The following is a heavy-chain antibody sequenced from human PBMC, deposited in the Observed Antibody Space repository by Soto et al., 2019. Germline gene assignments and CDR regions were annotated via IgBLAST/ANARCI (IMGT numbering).Heavy chain of an antibody. CDR3: GRSYYDSTGFAVDP. CDR2: MYFGGSF. Sequence: PSETLSLTCTVSGGSISSYYWSWIRQPPGKGLEWIGFMYFGGSFNYNPSLTSRATISVETSKNQFSMKLTSVTASDTAVYYCGRSYYDSTGFAVDPWGQGTLVTVSS. D-gene: IGHD3-22*01. CDR1: GGSISSYY. V-gene: IGHV4-59*08. J-gene: IGHJ5*02.